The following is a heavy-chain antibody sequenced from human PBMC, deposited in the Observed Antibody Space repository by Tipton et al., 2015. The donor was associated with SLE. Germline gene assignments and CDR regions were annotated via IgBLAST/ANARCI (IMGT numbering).Heavy chain of an antibody. Sequence: TLSLTCSVSGGSIGRDYWSWIRQPPGKGLEWIGYIHYSGTTYYNPSLKSRVTISVDTSKNQFSLRVHSVTAADTAIYSCARCPLGGGYSGYDTNWFDPWGQGTLVTVSS. CDR3: ARCPLGGGYSGYDTNWFDP. V-gene: IGHV4-59*01. J-gene: IGHJ5*02. CDR1: GGSIGRDY. D-gene: IGHD5-12*01. CDR2: IHYSGTT.